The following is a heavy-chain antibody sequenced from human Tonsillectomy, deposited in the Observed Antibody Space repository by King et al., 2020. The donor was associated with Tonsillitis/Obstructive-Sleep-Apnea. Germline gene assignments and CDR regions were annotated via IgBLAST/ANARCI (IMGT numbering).Heavy chain of an antibody. V-gene: IGHV1-24*01. D-gene: IGHD4-17*01. CDR1: GYILTELS. CDR2: FDPEDGET. Sequence: QLVQSGAEVKKPGASVKVSCKVSGYILTELSMDWVRQAPGKGLEWMGGFDPEDGETVYAQKFQGRVTMTEDTSTDTAYMELSSLRSEDTAVYYCATDAGGDYLVAAFDIWGQGTMVTVSS. J-gene: IGHJ3*02. CDR3: ATDAGGDYLVAAFDI.